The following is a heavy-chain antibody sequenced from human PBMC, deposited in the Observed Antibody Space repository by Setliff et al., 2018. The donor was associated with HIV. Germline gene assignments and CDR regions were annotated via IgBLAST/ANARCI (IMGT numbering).Heavy chain of an antibody. CDR2: IHYDERT. Sequence: LSLTCTVSGDSASNSRYYWAWIRQPPGKGLEYIGSIHYDERTYYNPSLKSRVTISLDTSKNQFSLNLTSVTAADTAVYYCASRIYYYDSNNFLREEGFDPWGQGTLVTVTS. CDR1: GDSASNSRYY. CDR3: ASRIYYYDSNNFLREEGFDP. J-gene: IGHJ5*02. V-gene: IGHV4-39*01. D-gene: IGHD3-22*01.